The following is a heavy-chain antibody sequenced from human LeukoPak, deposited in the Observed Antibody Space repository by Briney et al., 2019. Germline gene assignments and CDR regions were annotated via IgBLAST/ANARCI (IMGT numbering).Heavy chain of an antibody. CDR1: GYTLTSYY. Sequence: ASVKVSCKASGYTLTSYYMHWVRQAPGQGLEWMGIINPSGGSTSYAQKFQGRVTMTRDTSTSTVYMELSSLRSEDTAVYYCASLYSGSYKSPRDAFDIWGQGTMVTVSS. J-gene: IGHJ3*02. D-gene: IGHD1-26*01. V-gene: IGHV1-46*01. CDR2: INPSGGST. CDR3: ASLYSGSYKSPRDAFDI.